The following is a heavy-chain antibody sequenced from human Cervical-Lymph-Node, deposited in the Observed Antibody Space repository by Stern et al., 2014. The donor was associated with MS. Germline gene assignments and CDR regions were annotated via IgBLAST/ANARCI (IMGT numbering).Heavy chain of an antibody. Sequence: VQLVQSGAEVKKPGASVKVSCKASGYTFTSYYMHWVRQAPGQGLEWMGIINPSGGSTSYDQKFQGRVTMTRDTSTSTVYMELSSLRSEDTAVYYCARGTGTMIVVAPLGYWGQGTLVTVSS. CDR1: GYTFTSYY. V-gene: IGHV1-46*01. J-gene: IGHJ4*02. CDR2: INPSGGST. D-gene: IGHD3-22*01. CDR3: ARGTGTMIVVAPLGY.